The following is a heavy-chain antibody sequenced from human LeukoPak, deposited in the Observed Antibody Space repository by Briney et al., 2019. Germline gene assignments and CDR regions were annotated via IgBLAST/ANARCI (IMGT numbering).Heavy chain of an antibody. CDR2: INPNSGST. J-gene: IGHJ6*02. CDR3: AREVTGDPYYYYGMDV. D-gene: IGHD7-27*01. CDR1: GYTFTGYY. Sequence: ASVKVSCKASGYTFTGYYMHWVRQAPGQGLEWMGWINPNSGSTNYAQKFQGRVTMTRDTSISTAYMELSRLRSDDTAVYYCAREVTGDPYYYYGMDVWGQGTTVTVSS. V-gene: IGHV1-2*02.